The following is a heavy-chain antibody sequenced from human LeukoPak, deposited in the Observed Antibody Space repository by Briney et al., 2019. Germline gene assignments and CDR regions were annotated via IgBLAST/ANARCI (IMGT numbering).Heavy chain of an antibody. Sequence: PGGSLRLSCAASGFTFSRYWMHWVRQAPGEGPVWVSRISGDGSTTTYADSVKGRFTISRDNAKNTLYLQMNSLKAEDTAVYYCAIGERFIDAFEFWGQGTVVTVSS. CDR3: AIGERFIDAFEF. J-gene: IGHJ3*01. CDR1: GFTFSRYW. CDR2: ISGDGSTT. V-gene: IGHV3-74*01.